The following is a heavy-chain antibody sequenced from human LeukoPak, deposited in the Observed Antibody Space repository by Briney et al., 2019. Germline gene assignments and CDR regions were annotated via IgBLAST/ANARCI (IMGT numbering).Heavy chain of an antibody. CDR3: AKTLCGGDCYFYAEYFQH. Sequence: PGGSLRPSCAASGFTFSTYAMSWVRQAPGKGLEWVSAISDSGGSAYYADSVKGRFTISRDNSKNTLYLQMNSLRAEDTAVYYCAKTLCGGDCYFYAEYFQHWGQGTLVTVSS. D-gene: IGHD2-21*02. CDR2: ISDSGGSA. V-gene: IGHV3-23*01. CDR1: GFTFSTYA. J-gene: IGHJ1*01.